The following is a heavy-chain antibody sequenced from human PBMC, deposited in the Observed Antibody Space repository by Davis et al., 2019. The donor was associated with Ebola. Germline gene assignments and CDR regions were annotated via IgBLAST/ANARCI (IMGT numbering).Heavy chain of an antibody. D-gene: IGHD3-9*01. J-gene: IGHJ5*02. CDR1: GFIFSNYG. Sequence: PGGSLRLSCAASGFIFSNYGMHWVRQIPGKGLEWVAVISYDGEKKFYADSVKGRFTISRDNSKNTMFLQMNSLRADDTAVYYCAKVPGHYFDGTSGWGWFDPWGQGTLVTVSS. CDR3: AKVPGHYFDGTSGWGWFDP. V-gene: IGHV3-30*18. CDR2: ISYDGEKK.